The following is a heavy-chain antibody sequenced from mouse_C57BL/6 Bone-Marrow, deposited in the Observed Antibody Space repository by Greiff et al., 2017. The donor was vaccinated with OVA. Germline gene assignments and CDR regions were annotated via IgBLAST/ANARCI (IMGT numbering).Heavy chain of an antibody. CDR3: ARSVGPPFAY. V-gene: IGHV1-59*01. CDR2: IDPSDSYT. D-gene: IGHD6-1*01. Sequence: QVQLQQPGAELVRPGTSVKLSCKASGYTFTSYWMHWVKQRPGHGLEWIGVIDPSDSYTNYNQKFKGKATLTVDTSSSTAYMQLSSLTSEDSAVYYCARSVGPPFAYWGQGTLVTVSA. J-gene: IGHJ3*01. CDR1: GYTFTSYW.